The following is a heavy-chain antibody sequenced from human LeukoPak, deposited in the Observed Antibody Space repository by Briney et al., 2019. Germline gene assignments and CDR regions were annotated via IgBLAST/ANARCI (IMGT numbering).Heavy chain of an antibody. V-gene: IGHV4-59*01. CDR2: IYCSGSP. J-gene: IGHJ3*02. CDR1: GGSLSRYY. CDR3: ARDQADSSGYSAGAFDI. D-gene: IGHD3-22*01. Sequence: SETLSLTCTVSGGSLSRYYWSWIRQPPGKGLEWIGYIYCSGSPNYNPSLKSRVSISADTSKRQLSLKLTSVTAADTAVYYCARDQADSSGYSAGAFDIWGQGTMVTVSS.